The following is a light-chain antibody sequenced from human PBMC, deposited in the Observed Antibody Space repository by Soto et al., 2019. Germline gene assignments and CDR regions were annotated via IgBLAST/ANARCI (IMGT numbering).Light chain of an antibody. CDR2: AAS. CDR3: KQSYSSPPT. CDR1: QSISNH. Sequence: DIQITQSPSSLSGSVEQRVIITFRSSQSISNHLNWYQQKPGKAPKLLIFAASSLQSGVPSRFSGSRSGPDFTLTISSLQTEDFATYYCKQSYSSPPTFGQGTKVDIK. J-gene: IGKJ1*01. V-gene: IGKV1-39*01.